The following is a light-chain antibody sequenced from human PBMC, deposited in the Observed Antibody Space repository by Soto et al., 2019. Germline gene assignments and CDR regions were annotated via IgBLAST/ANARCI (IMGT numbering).Light chain of an antibody. CDR2: EVS. J-gene: IGLJ2*01. Sequence: QSVLTQPASVSGSPGQSITISCTGSSSDVGGSKYVSWYQQHPGRAPKVMIYEVSNRPSGVSNRFSGSKSGNTASLTISGLQAEDEADYYCSSYTSSSIPDVIFGGGTKVTVL. V-gene: IGLV2-14*01. CDR1: SSDVGGSKY. CDR3: SSYTSSSIPDVI.